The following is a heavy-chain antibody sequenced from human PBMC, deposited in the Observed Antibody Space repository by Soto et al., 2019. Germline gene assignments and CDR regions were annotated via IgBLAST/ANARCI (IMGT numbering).Heavy chain of an antibody. V-gene: IGHV4-4*02. CDR2: IYHSGGT. D-gene: IGHD6-6*01. CDR3: ARDLSSSWSPYGMDV. CDR1: GGSISSSNW. Sequence: PSETLSLTCAVSGGSISSSNWWSWVRQPPGKGLEWIGEIYHSGGTNYNPSLKSQVTISVDKSKNQFSLKLSSVTAADTAVYYCARDLSSSWSPYGMDVWGQGTTVTVSS. J-gene: IGHJ6*02.